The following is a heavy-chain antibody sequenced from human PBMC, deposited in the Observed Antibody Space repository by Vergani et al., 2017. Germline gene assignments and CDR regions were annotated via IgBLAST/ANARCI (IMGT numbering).Heavy chain of an antibody. CDR3: ARAIYYYDSSYYFDY. V-gene: IGHV4-61*02. CDR2: SYTSGST. Sequence: QVQLQESGPGLVKPSQTLSLTCTVSGGSISSGSYYWSWIRQPAGKGLEWIGRSYTSGSTNYNPSLKSRVTISVDTSKNQFSLKLSSVTAADTAVYYCARAIYYYDSSYYFDYWGQGTLVTVSS. CDR1: GGSISSGSYY. D-gene: IGHD3-22*01. J-gene: IGHJ4*02.